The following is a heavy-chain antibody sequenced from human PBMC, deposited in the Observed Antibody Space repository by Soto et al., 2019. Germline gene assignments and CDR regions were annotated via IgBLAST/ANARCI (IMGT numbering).Heavy chain of an antibody. D-gene: IGHD6-19*01. CDR3: AKAGIAVFGVGYNWFDP. CDR1: GFTFSSYG. V-gene: IGHV3-23*01. CDR2: ISGSGGST. Sequence: GGFLRLSCAASGFTFSSYGRSWVRQAPGKGLEWVSAISGSGGSTYYADSVKGRFTISRDNSKNTLYLQMNSLRAEDTAVYYCAKAGIAVFGVGYNWFDPWGQGTLATVSS. J-gene: IGHJ5*02.